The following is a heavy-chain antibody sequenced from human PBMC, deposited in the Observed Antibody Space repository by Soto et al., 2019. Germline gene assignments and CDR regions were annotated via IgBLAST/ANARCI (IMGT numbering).Heavy chain of an antibody. CDR3: AKDGRDGYNHDY. D-gene: IGHD5-12*01. CDR1: GFSFSTYG. J-gene: IGHJ4*02. CDR2: ISNDGSNK. Sequence: PGGSLRLSCAASGFSFSTYGMHWVRQAPGKGLEWVAFISNDGSNKYYADSVKGRFTISRDNSKNTLYLQMNSLRAEDTAVYYCAKDGRDGYNHDYWGQAILVTVSS. V-gene: IGHV3-30*18.